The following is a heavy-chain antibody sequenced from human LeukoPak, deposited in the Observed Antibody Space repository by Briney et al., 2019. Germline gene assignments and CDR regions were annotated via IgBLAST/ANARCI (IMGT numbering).Heavy chain of an antibody. CDR3: ARETSGSSWSDY. CDR1: GGSISSSSYY. J-gene: IGHJ4*02. D-gene: IGHD6-13*01. CDR2: IYYSGST. V-gene: IGHV4-39*07. Sequence: SETLSLTCNVSGGSISSSSYYWAWIRQPPGKGLEWIGSIYYSGSTYYNPSLKSRVTISIDTSKNQFSLKLSSVTAADTAVYYCARETSGSSWSDYWGRGTLVTVSS.